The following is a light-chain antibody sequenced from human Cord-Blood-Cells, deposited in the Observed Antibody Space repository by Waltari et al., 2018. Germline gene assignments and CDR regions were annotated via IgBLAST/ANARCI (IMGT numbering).Light chain of an antibody. CDR1: QSVSSY. Sequence: EIVLTPSPATPSLSPGERATLSCRASQSVSSYLAWYQQKPGQAPRILIYDASNRATGIPARFSSSGSGTDFTLTISSLEPEDFAVYYCQQRSNWPPITFGQGTRLEIK. CDR3: QQRSNWPPIT. CDR2: DAS. V-gene: IGKV3-11*01. J-gene: IGKJ5*01.